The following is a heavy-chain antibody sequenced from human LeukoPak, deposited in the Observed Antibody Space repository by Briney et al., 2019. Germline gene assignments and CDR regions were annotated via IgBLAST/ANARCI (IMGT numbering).Heavy chain of an antibody. J-gene: IGHJ4*02. CDR3: ARGRPHGNDY. D-gene: IGHD4-23*01. CDR2: IASDGSST. Sequence: GGSLRLSCAASGSTFSSYGMHWVRQAPGKGLVWVSRIASDGSSTTYADSVKGRFSISRDNAKNTLYLQMNSLRVEDTAVYYCARGRPHGNDYWGQGTLVTVSS. V-gene: IGHV3-74*01. CDR1: GSTFSSYG.